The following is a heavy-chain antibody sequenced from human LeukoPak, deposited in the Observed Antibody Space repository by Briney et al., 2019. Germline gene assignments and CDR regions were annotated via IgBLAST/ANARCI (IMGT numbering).Heavy chain of an antibody. CDR2: ISSSGSTI. J-gene: IGHJ4*02. Sequence: SGGSLRLSCAASGFTFSDYYMSWLRQAPGKGLEWVSYISSSGSTIYYADSVKGRFTISRDNAKNSLYLQMNSLRAEDTAIYYCAKVLVLVSANRYYFDYWGQGTLVTVSS. CDR3: AKVLVLVSANRYYFDY. CDR1: GFTFSDYY. D-gene: IGHD2-15*01. V-gene: IGHV3-11*01.